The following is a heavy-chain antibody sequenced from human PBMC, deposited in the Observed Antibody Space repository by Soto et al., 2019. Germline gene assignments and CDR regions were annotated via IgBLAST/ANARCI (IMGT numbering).Heavy chain of an antibody. CDR3: ATALRGYSSGLRDY. CDR2: IYYSGST. CDR1: GGSISRGDYY. Sequence: SETLSLTCTVSGGSISRGDYYWSWIRQPPGKGLEWIGYIYYSGSTYYNPSLKSRVTISVDTSKNQFSLKLSSVTAADTAVYYCATALRGYSSGLRDYWGQGTLVTVSS. D-gene: IGHD6-25*01. J-gene: IGHJ4*02. V-gene: IGHV4-30-4*01.